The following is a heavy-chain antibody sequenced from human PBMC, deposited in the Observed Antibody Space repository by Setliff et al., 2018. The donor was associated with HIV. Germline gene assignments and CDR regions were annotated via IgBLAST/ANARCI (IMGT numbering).Heavy chain of an antibody. CDR1: GYSFIAYS. CDR3: ATTKVLRYFDWLLYDY. Sequence: ASVKVSCKTSGYSFIAYSITWVRQAPGKGLEWMGGFDPEDVETIYAQKFQGRVTMTEDTSTDTAYMELSSLRSEDTAVYYCATTKVLRYFDWLLYDYWGQGTLVTSPQ. D-gene: IGHD3-9*01. J-gene: IGHJ4*02. V-gene: IGHV1-24*01. CDR2: FDPEDVET.